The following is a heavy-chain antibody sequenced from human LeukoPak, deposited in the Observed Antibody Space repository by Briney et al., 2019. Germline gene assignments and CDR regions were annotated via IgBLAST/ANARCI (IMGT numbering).Heavy chain of an antibody. D-gene: IGHD3-10*01. CDR3: ARVLDYYGSGTRDFDY. Sequence: SETLSLTCTVSGGSISGTSYYWGWIRQPPGRGLEWIGSMYHSGSTYYNPSLKSRVTMSADTSKNQFSLKLNSVTAADTAVYYCARVLDYYGSGTRDFDYWGQGILVTVSS. CDR1: GGSISGTSYY. CDR2: MYHSGST. J-gene: IGHJ4*02. V-gene: IGHV4-39*07.